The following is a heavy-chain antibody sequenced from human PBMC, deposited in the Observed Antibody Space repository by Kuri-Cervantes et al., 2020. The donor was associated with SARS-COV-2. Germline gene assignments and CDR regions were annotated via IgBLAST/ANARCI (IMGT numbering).Heavy chain of an antibody. Sequence: GGSLRLSCAASGFTFSSYAMRWVRQAPGKGLEWVAVISYDGSNKYYADSVKGRFTISRDNSKNTLYLQMNSLRAEDTAVYYCARGVAELRYYGMDVWGQGTTITVSS. CDR3: ARGVAELRYYGMDV. V-gene: IGHV3-30-3*01. CDR2: ISYDGSNK. CDR1: GFTFSSYA. D-gene: IGHD1-7*01. J-gene: IGHJ6*02.